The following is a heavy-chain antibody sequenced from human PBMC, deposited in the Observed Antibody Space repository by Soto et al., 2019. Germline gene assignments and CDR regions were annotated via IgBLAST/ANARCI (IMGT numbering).Heavy chain of an antibody. J-gene: IGHJ4*02. CDR3: AREAGYYGSGSYYTDY. D-gene: IGHD3-10*01. V-gene: IGHV1-69*01. CDR2: IIPIFGTA. CDR1: GGTFSSYA. Sequence: QVQLVQSGAEVKKPGSSVKISCKASGGTFSSYAISWVRQAPGQGLEWMGGIIPIFGTANYAQKFHGRVTITADESTSTAYMELSSLRSEDTAVYYCAREAGYYGSGSYYTDYWGQGTLVTVSS.